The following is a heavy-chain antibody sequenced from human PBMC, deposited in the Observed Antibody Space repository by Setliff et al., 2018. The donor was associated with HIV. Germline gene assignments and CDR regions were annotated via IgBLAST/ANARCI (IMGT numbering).Heavy chain of an antibody. D-gene: IGHD3-22*01. V-gene: IGHV4-39*01. CDR2: IYYSGST. J-gene: IGHJ5*02. Sequence: TLSLTCTVSGGSISSNSYYWGWIRQPPGKGLEWIGNIYYSGSTYYNPSLKSRVTISVDTSENQFSLRLNSVTAADTAVYYCARYRYYYDSSGYGRWFDPWGQGTLVTVSS. CDR3: ARYRYYYDSSGYGRWFDP. CDR1: GGSISSNSYY.